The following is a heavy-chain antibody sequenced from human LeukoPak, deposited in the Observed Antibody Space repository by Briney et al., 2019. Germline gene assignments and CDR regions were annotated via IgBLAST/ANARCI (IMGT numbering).Heavy chain of an antibody. CDR2: ISGSGGST. CDR1: GFTFSSYA. Sequence: GGSLRLSCAASGFTFSSYAMSWVRQAPEKGLEWVSAISGSGGSTYYADSVKGRFTISRDNSKNTLYLQMNSLRAEDTAVYYCARHLEVTIFGVVMRAPDYWGQGTLVTVSS. CDR3: ARHLEVTIFGVVMRAPDY. D-gene: IGHD3-3*01. J-gene: IGHJ4*02. V-gene: IGHV3-23*01.